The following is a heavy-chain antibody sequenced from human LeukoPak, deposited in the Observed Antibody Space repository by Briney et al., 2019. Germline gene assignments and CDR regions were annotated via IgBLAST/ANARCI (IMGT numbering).Heavy chain of an antibody. CDR1: GGTFSSYA. D-gene: IGHD5-24*01. CDR3: ARLGAMATVYYAFDM. Sequence: SVKVSCKASGGTFSSYAISWVRQAPGQGLEWMGGTIPIFGTANYAQKFQGRVTITADESTSTAYMELSSLRSEDTAVYYCARLGAMATVYYAFDMWGQGTMVTVSS. CDR2: TIPIFGTA. V-gene: IGHV1-69*13. J-gene: IGHJ3*02.